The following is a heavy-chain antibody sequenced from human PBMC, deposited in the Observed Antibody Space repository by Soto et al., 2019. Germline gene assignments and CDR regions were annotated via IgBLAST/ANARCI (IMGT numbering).Heavy chain of an antibody. CDR3: ATVREQLGFKVAFDM. J-gene: IGHJ3*02. Sequence: SETLSLTCTVSGGSISSGGYYWSWIRQHPGKGLEWIGYIYYSGSTYYNPSLKSRVTISVDTSKNQFSLKLSSVTAAATAVYYCATVREQLGFKVAFDMWGQGTMVTVSS. V-gene: IGHV4-31*03. CDR2: IYYSGST. D-gene: IGHD6-13*01. CDR1: GGSISSGGYY.